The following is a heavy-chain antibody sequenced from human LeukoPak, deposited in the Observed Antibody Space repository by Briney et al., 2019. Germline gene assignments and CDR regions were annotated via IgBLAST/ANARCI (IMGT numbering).Heavy chain of an antibody. Sequence: SQTLSLTCAISGDSVSSYSVAWTWIRQSPSRGLQWLGRTYYRSKWYNDYAISVKSRITINPDTSKNQFSLQLTSVTPEDTAVCYCAREESETYTIDYWGQGTLVTVSS. D-gene: IGHD3-3*01. CDR3: AREESETYTIDY. V-gene: IGHV6-1*01. J-gene: IGHJ4*02. CDR2: TYYRSKWYN. CDR1: GDSVSSYSVA.